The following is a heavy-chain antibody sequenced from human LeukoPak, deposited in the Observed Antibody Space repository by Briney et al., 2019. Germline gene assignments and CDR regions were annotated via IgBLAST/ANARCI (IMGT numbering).Heavy chain of an antibody. CDR3: AGDSRKPGIAAAVAGS. V-gene: IGHV1-2*06. D-gene: IGHD6-13*01. CDR2: INPNSGGT. Sequence: GASVKVSCKASGYTFTGYYMHWVRQAPGQGLEWMGRINPNSGGTNYAQKFQGRVTMTRDTSISTAYMELSRLRSDDTAVYYCAGDSRKPGIAAAVAGSWGQGTLVTVSS. J-gene: IGHJ5*02. CDR1: GYTFTGYY.